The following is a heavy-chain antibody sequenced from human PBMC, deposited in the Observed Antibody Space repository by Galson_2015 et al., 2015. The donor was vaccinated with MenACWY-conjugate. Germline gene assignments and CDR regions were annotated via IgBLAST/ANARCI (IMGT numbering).Heavy chain of an antibody. CDR2: IIPILGIA. V-gene: IGHV1-69*04. CDR1: GGTFSSYA. D-gene: IGHD5-24*01. Sequence: ASGGTFSSYAISWVRQAPGQGLEWMGRIIPILGIANYAQKFQGRVTITADKSTSTAYMELSSLRSEDTAVYYCARSDGYNPLYWFDPWGQGTLVTVSS. CDR3: ARSDGYNPLYWFDP. J-gene: IGHJ5*02.